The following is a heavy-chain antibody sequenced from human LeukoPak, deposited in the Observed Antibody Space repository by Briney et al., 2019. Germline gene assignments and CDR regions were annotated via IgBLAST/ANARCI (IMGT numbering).Heavy chain of an antibody. J-gene: IGHJ4*02. CDR2: IYYSGST. D-gene: IGHD5-18*01. CDR3: ARGGIQLFKRPKPKFDY. V-gene: IGHV4-39*07. CDR1: GDSISSSSSY. Sequence: PSETLSLTCTVSGDSISSSSSYWGWIRQPPGKGLEWIGSIYYSGSTYYNPSLKSRVTISVDTSKNQFSLKLSSVTAADTAAYYCARGGIQLFKRPKPKFDYWGQGTLVTVSS.